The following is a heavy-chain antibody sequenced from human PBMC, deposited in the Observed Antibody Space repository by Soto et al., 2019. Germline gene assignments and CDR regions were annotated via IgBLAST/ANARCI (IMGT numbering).Heavy chain of an antibody. CDR1: GFTFSSCA. CDR2: ISGSGGST. CDR3: AKDLSWDIVVVPAATEYYYYYYGMDV. D-gene: IGHD2-2*01. V-gene: IGHV3-23*01. Sequence: PGGSLRLSCAASGFTFSSCAMSWVRQAPGKGLEWVSAISGSGGSTYYADSVKGRFTISRDNSKNTLYLQMNSLRAEDTAVYYCAKDLSWDIVVVPAATEYYYYYYGMDVWGQGTTVTVSS. J-gene: IGHJ6*02.